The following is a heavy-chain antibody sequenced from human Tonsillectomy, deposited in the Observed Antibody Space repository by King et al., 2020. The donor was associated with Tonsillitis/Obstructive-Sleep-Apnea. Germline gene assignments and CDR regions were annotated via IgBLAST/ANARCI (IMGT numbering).Heavy chain of an antibody. V-gene: IGHV3-23*04. CDR1: GFTFGSYA. CDR2: ISGSGGST. D-gene: IGHD3-3*02. J-gene: IGHJ6*03. CDR3: GKAFSLGYYYYYMDV. Sequence: VQLVESGGGLEQPGGSLRLSCAASGFTFGSYAMSWVRQAPGKGLEWVSGISGSGGSTYYADYVKGRFTISRDNSKNTLYLQMNSLRAEDTAVYYCGKAFSLGYYYYYMDVWGKGTTVTVSS.